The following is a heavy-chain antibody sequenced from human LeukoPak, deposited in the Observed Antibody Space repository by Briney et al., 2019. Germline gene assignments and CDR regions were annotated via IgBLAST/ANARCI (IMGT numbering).Heavy chain of an antibody. Sequence: PSETLSLTCAVYGGSFSGYYWSRLRQPPGKGLEWIGEINHSGRTNYNPSLKRRVTISVGTSKNQFSLKLSSVTAADTAVYYCARCLATVTTSHYFDYWGQGTLVTVSS. J-gene: IGHJ4*02. CDR1: GGSFSGYY. V-gene: IGHV4-34*01. CDR3: ARCLATVTTSHYFDY. D-gene: IGHD4-17*01. CDR2: INHSGRT.